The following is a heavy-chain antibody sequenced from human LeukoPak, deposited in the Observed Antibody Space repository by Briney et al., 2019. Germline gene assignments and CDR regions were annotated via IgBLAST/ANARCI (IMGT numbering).Heavy chain of an antibody. CDR1: GYTFTSYG. J-gene: IGHJ5*02. CDR3: ASHPLGYCSSTSCLVRVNWFDP. Sequence: GASVKVSCKASGYTFTSYGISWVRQAPGQGLEWMGWISAYNGNTNYAQKLQGRVTMTTDTSTSTAYMELRSLRSDDTAVYYCASHPLGYCSSTSCLVRVNWFDPWGQGTLVTVSS. CDR2: ISAYNGNT. D-gene: IGHD2-2*01. V-gene: IGHV1-18*01.